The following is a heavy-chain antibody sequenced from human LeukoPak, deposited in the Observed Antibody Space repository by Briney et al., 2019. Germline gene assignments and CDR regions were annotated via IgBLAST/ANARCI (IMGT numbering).Heavy chain of an antibody. J-gene: IGHJ4*02. Sequence: ASVKVSCKASGYTFTGYYMHWVRQAPGQGLEWMGWINPNSGGTNYAQKFQGRVTMTRDTSISTAYMELSSLRSEDTAVYYCARGYCSGGSCYASLDYWGQGTLVTVSS. CDR2: INPNSGGT. CDR1: GYTFTGYY. CDR3: ARGYCSGGSCYASLDY. V-gene: IGHV1-2*02. D-gene: IGHD2-15*01.